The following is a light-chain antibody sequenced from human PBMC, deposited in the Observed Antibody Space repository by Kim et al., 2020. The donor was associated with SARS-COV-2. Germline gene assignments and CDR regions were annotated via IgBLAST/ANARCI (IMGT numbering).Light chain of an antibody. Sequence: DIVMTQSPDSLAVSLGERATFNCKSSESILYRSKNRNHLAWYQQKPGQPPKLLVYWASTRESGVPDRFSGSGSGTDFTLTISSLQAEDVAVYYCQQYYTTTPTFGGGTKVDIK. V-gene: IGKV4-1*01. CDR1: ESILYRSKNRNH. CDR3: QQYYTTTPT. CDR2: WAS. J-gene: IGKJ4*01.